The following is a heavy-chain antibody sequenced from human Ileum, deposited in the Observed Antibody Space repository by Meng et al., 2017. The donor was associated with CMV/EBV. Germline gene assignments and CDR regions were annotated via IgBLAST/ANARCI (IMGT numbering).Heavy chain of an antibody. Sequence: GESLKISCAASGFIFRNYWMSWARQAPGRGLEWVASMKTDGSEKYYVDSVKGRFTMSRDNAKNSLYLQMNSLRAEDTAVYYCARGNALDHWGLGTLVTVSS. V-gene: IGHV3-7*01. CDR1: GFIFRNYW. CDR2: MKTDGSEK. J-gene: IGHJ4*02. CDR3: ARGNALDH.